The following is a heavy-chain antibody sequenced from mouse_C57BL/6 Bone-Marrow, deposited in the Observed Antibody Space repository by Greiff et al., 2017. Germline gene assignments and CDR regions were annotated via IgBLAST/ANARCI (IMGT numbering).Heavy chain of an antibody. J-gene: IGHJ4*01. CDR1: GYTFTSYW. CDR3: AREGYYDYDLYYAMDY. D-gene: IGHD2-4*01. CDR2: IDPSDSYT. V-gene: IGHV1-69*01. Sequence: QVQLQQPGAELVMPGASVKLSCKASGYTFTSYWMHWVKQRPGQGLEWIGEIDPSDSYTNYNQKFKGKSTLTVDKSSSTAYMQLSSLTSEDSAVYYCAREGYYDYDLYYAMDYWGQGTSVTGSS.